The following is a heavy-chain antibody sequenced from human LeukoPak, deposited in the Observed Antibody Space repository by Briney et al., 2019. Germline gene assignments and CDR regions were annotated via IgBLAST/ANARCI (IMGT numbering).Heavy chain of an antibody. V-gene: IGHV4-34*01. CDR1: GGSFSGYY. Sequence: SETLSLTCAVYGGSFSGYYWSWIRQPPGKGLEWIGEINHSGSTNYNPSLKSRVTISVDTSKNQFSLRLSSVTAADTAMYYCAKSGGYGLIDYWGQGTLVTVSS. J-gene: IGHJ4*02. CDR3: AKSGGYGLIDY. CDR2: INHSGST. D-gene: IGHD1-26*01.